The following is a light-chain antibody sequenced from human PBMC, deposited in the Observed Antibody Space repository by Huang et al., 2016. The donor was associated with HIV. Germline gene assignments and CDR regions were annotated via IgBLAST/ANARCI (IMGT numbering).Light chain of an antibody. CDR2: GAS. J-gene: IGKJ1*01. Sequence: DIEMTQSPPSLSASIGDRVTLTRRASHDISTFLAWYQQKPGSPPKLLIYGASIVQSGVPSRFSGSGSGTDFTLTINSLQPEDVANYYCQKYDSAPRTFGQGTKVEVK. CDR1: HDISTF. CDR3: QKYDSAPRT. V-gene: IGKV1-27*01.